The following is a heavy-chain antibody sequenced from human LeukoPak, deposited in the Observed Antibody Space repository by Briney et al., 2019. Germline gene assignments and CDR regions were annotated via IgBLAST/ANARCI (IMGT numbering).Heavy chain of an antibody. CDR1: GFTFSTYG. CDR3: ASQGYCSGGSCYSGG. Sequence: GGSLRLSCAASGFTFSTYGMHWVRQAPGKGLEWVAVIWYDGSNKGYADSVKGRFTISRDNSKNILYLQMNSLRAEDTAVYYCASQGYCSGGSCYSGGWGQGTLVTVSS. V-gene: IGHV3-33*01. D-gene: IGHD2-15*01. CDR2: IWYDGSNK. J-gene: IGHJ4*02.